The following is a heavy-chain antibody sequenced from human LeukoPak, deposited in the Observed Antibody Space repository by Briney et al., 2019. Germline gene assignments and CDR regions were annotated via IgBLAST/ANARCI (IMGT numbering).Heavy chain of an antibody. CDR1: GGSFSGYY. CDR2: INHSGST. D-gene: IGHD2-2*01. V-gene: IGHV4-34*01. CDR3: ARDRNVVVPAATNWFDP. J-gene: IGHJ5*02. Sequence: SETLTLTCAVYGGSFSGYYWSWIRQPPGKGLEWFGEINHSGSTNYNPSLKSRVTISVDTSKNQFSLKLSSVTAADTAVYYCARDRNVVVPAATNWFDPWGQGTLVTVSS.